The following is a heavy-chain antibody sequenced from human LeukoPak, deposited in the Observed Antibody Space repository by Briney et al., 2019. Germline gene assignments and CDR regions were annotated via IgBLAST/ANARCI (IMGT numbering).Heavy chain of an antibody. D-gene: IGHD3-3*01. CDR1: GFTFSSYG. J-gene: IGHJ6*03. CDR2: IKQDGREK. Sequence: PGGSLRLSCAASGFTFSSYGMSWDRQAPGKGLEWVANIKQDGREKYYVDSVKGRFTISRDNAKNSLYLQMNSLRAEDTAVYYCARCGVHTIFGVVEYYYYYYMDVWGKGTTVTVSS. CDR3: ARCGVHTIFGVVEYYYYYYMDV. V-gene: IGHV3-7*01.